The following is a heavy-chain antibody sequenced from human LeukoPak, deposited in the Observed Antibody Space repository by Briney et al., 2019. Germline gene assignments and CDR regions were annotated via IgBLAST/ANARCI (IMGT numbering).Heavy chain of an antibody. CDR2: ISGVGGRT. CDR3: AKGTYGSGTYGADDY. Sequence: GGSLRLSCAASGFTFSSYGMSWVRQAPGKGLEWVSTISGVGGRTYYADSVKGRFTISRDNSKNTLYLQMNSLRAEDTAVYYCAKGTYGSGTYGADDYWGQGTLVTVSS. V-gene: IGHV3-23*01. CDR1: GFTFSSYG. J-gene: IGHJ4*02. D-gene: IGHD3-10*01.